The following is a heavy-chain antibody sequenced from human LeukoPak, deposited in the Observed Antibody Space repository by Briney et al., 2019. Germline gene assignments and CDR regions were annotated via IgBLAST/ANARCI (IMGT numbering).Heavy chain of an antibody. V-gene: IGHV1-18*01. CDR1: GYTFTSYG. CDR2: ISAYNGNT. Sequence: ASVKVSCKASGYTFTSYGISWARQAPGQGLEWMGWISAYNGNTNYAQKLQGRVTMTTDTSTSTAYMELRSLRSDDTAVYYCAREVWFGELSERTLDYWGQGTLVTVSS. D-gene: IGHD3-10*01. CDR3: AREVWFGELSERTLDY. J-gene: IGHJ4*02.